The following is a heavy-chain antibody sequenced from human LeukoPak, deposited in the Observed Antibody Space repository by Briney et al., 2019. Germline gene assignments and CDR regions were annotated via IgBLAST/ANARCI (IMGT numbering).Heavy chain of an antibody. J-gene: IGHJ4*02. D-gene: IGHD3-16*02. CDR2: ISSNGGST. V-gene: IGHV3-64*01. CDR1: GFTFSSFA. CDR3: ARVVLRGNPPAFDY. Sequence: GGSLRLSFATSGFTFSSFAMHWVRQAPGKGLEHVSAISSNGGSTYYANSVKGRFTISRDNSKNTLYLQMGSLRAEDMAVYYCARVVLRGNPPAFDYWGQGTLVTVSS.